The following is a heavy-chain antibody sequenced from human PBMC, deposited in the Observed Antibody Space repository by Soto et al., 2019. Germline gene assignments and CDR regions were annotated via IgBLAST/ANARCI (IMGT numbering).Heavy chain of an antibody. D-gene: IGHD3-3*01. Sequence: GGSLRLSCAASGFTFSSYGMHWVRQAPGKGLEWVAVIWYDGSNKYYADSVKGRFTISRDNSKNTLYLQMNSLRAEDTAVYYCARGGDFWSGYYTGDIDYWGQGTLVTVSS. CDR3: ARGGDFWSGYYTGDIDY. J-gene: IGHJ4*02. CDR1: GFTFSSYG. V-gene: IGHV3-33*01. CDR2: IWYDGSNK.